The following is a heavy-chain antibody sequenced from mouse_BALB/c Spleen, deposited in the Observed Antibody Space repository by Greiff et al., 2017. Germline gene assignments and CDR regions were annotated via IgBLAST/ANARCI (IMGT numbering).Heavy chain of an antibody. V-gene: IGHV7-3*02. J-gene: IGHJ4*01. CDR2: IRNKANGYTT. CDR3: ARDITVVDYYAMDY. CDR1: GFTFTDYY. D-gene: IGHD1-1*01. Sequence: EVKLVESGGGLVQPGGSLRLSCATSGFTFTDYYMSWVRQPPGKALEWLGFIRNKANGYTTEYSASVKGRFTISRDNSQSILYLQMNTLRAEDSATYYCARDITVVDYYAMDYWGQGTSVTVSS.